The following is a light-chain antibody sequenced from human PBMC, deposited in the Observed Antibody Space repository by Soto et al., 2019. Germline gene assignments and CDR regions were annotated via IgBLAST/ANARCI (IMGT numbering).Light chain of an antibody. J-gene: IGKJ1*01. CDR3: QQYYNLRT. CDR2: GAS. V-gene: IGKV3-20*01. Sequence: EIVLTQSPGSLSLSPGERATLSCRASQSVSSSYLAWYQQKPGQAPRLLIYGASSRATGIPDRFSGSGSGTDFTLTISRLEPEDFAVYYCQQYYNLRTFGQGTKVDIK. CDR1: QSVSSSY.